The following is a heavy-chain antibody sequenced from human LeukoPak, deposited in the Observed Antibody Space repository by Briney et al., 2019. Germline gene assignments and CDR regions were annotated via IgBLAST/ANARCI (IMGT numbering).Heavy chain of an antibody. J-gene: IGHJ5*02. V-gene: IGHV4-59*01. Sequence: SSETLSLTCVVSGVSISTYYWNWIRQPPGKGLEWIGYVYYSGGTNYNPSLKSRVTISVDTSKNQFSLKLSSVTAADTAVYYCARGWSTVTTGMPKFDPWGQGTLVTVSS. CDR1: GVSISTYY. D-gene: IGHD4-17*01. CDR2: VYYSGGT. CDR3: ARGWSTVTTGMPKFDP.